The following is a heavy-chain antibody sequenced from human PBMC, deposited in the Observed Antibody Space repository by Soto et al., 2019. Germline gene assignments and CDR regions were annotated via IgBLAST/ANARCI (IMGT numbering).Heavy chain of an antibody. CDR2: IYYSGST. J-gene: IGHJ4*02. CDR3: ARGVDILTGHFDY. Sequence: SETLSLTCTVSGGSISSYYWSWIRQPPGKGLEWIGYIYYSGSTNYNPSLKSRVTISVDTSKNQFSLKLSSVTAADTAVYYCARGVDILTGHFDYRGQGTLVTVSS. D-gene: IGHD3-9*01. V-gene: IGHV4-59*01. CDR1: GGSISSYY.